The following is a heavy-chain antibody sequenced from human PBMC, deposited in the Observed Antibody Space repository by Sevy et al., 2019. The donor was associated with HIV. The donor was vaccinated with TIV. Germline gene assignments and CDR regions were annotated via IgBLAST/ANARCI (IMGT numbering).Heavy chain of an antibody. Sequence: ASVNVSCKASGYTFTSYGISWVRQAPGQGLEWMGWSSAYKGNTNYAQKLQGRVTMTTDTSTNTAYMELRSLRSDDTAVYYCARDGYCSGGSCYPNYYYGMDVWDQGTTVTVSS. CDR2: SSAYKGNT. D-gene: IGHD2-15*01. V-gene: IGHV1-18*01. J-gene: IGHJ6*02. CDR3: ARDGYCSGGSCYPNYYYGMDV. CDR1: GYTFTSYG.